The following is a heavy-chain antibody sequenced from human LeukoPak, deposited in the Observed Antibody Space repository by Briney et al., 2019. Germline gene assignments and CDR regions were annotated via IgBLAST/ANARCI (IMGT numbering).Heavy chain of an antibody. CDR3: AKDSYDSSGSRYDF. J-gene: IGHJ4*01. V-gene: IGHV3-23*01. Sequence: PGGSLRLSCAASGFTFSSYWMSWVRQAPGKGLEWVSAISGGGDITFYADSLKGRFTISRDNSKSTLYMQMNSLRGEDTAVYFCAKDSYDSSGSRYDFWGQGTLVTVSS. CDR2: ISGGGDIT. D-gene: IGHD3-22*01. CDR1: GFTFSSYW.